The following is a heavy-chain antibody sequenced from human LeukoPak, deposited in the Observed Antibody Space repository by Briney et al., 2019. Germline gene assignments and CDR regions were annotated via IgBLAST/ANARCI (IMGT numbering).Heavy chain of an antibody. D-gene: IGHD3-10*01. CDR3: ARESGFGALFPHCMDV. CDR1: QFKFNNYG. Sequence: GGSLRLSCATSQFKFNNYGMTWVRQAPGKGLEWVSSITGSGAGTQYADSVQGRFTISRDNSKNTLYLQMNSLRAEDTAVYYCARESGFGALFPHCMDVWGQGTTVTVSS. J-gene: IGHJ6*02. CDR2: ITGSGAGT. V-gene: IGHV3-23*01.